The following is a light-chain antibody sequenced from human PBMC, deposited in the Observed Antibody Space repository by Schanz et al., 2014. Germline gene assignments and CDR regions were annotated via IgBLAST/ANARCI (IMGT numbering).Light chain of an antibody. CDR2: GAS. CDR1: QSVTSSY. V-gene: IGKV3-20*01. J-gene: IGKJ4*01. CDR3: QHYGSSPLT. Sequence: EIVLTQSPGTLSLSPGERATLSCRASQSVTSSYLAWYQQKPGQAPRLLIYGASTRATGIPARFSGSGSGTDFTLTISRLEPEDSAVYYCQHYGSSPLTFGGGTKVEIK.